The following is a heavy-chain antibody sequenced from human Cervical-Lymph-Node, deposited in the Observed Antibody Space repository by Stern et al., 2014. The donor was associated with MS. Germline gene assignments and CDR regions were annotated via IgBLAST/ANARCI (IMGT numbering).Heavy chain of an antibody. CDR2: IYPYDSDT. Sequence: EVQLVESGAEVKKPGESLKISCKLSGYSFTIYYIAWRRQLHAKGLEWMWVIYPYDSDTTYSPSFQGQVTISADKSIATAYLQWSSLRASDTAMYYCARHVQGFDYWGQGTLVTVSS. J-gene: IGHJ4*02. CDR3: ARHVQGFDY. CDR1: GYSFTIYY. V-gene: IGHV5-51*01.